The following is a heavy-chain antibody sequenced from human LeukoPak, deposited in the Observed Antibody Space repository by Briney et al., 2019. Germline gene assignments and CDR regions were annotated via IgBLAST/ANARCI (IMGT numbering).Heavy chain of an antibody. CDR3: ARGPLYDSGSYYPGDY. D-gene: IGHD3-10*01. J-gene: IGHJ4*02. Sequence: RGSLRLSCAGSGFIFSNYWMHWVRQAPGKGLMWVSRIKTDGTTTYYADSVKGRFTISRDNTKNTLYLQMNSLRAEDTAVYYCARGPLYDSGSYYPGDYWGQGTLVTVSP. CDR2: IKTDGTTT. V-gene: IGHV3-74*01. CDR1: GFIFSNYW.